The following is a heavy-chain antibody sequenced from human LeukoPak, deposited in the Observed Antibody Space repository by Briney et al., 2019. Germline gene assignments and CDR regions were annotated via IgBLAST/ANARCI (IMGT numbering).Heavy chain of an antibody. CDR1: GGSFSGYY. D-gene: IGHD6-19*01. V-gene: IGHV4-34*01. Sequence: PSETLSLTCAVYGGSFSGYYWSWIRQPPGKGLEWLGEINHSGSTNYNPSLKSRVTISVDTSKNQFFLKLSSVTATDTAVYYCVREAVALDGWGKGTLVTASS. J-gene: IGHJ4*01. CDR3: VREAVALDG. CDR2: INHSGST.